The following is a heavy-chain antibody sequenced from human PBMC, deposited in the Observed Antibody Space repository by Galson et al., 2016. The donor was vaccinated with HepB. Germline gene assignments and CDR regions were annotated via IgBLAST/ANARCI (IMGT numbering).Heavy chain of an antibody. D-gene: IGHD6-19*01. CDR1: GFTFSNFA. CDR2: ISGSGGRT. CDR3: ARSFSSGWSPIDY. V-gene: IGHV3-23*01. Sequence: SLRLSCAASGFTFSNFAMSWVRQAPGKGLEWVSAISGSGGRTYYADSVKGRFTISRDKSKNTVFLQMNSLRAEDTAVYYCARSFSSGWSPIDYWGQGTLVTVSS. J-gene: IGHJ4*02.